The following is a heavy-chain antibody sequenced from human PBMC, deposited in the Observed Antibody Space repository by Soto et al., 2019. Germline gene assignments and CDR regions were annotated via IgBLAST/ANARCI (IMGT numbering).Heavy chain of an antibody. CDR2: IYYSGST. CDR1: GGSISSGGYY. D-gene: IGHD6-13*01. J-gene: IGHJ6*02. CDR3: ARTLSRREGEIAAAGADTPAYYYYGMDV. Sequence: SETLSLTCTVSGGSISSGGYYWSWIRQHPGKGLEWIGYIYYSGSTYYNPSLKSRVTISVDTSKNQFSLKLSSVTAADTAVYYCARTLSRREGEIAAAGADTPAYYYYGMDVWGQGTTVTVSS. V-gene: IGHV4-31*03.